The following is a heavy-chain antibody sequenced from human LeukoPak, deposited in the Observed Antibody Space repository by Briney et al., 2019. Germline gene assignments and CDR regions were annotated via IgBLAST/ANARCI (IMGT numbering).Heavy chain of an antibody. CDR1: GFTLSSYE. CDR3: ATDGGPAYSSSWYLY. CDR2: TSSSGSTI. Sequence: GGSLRLSCAASGFTLSSYEMNWVRQAPGKGLEWVSYTSSSGSTIYYADSVKGRFTISRDNAKNSLYLQMNSLRAEDTAVCYCATDGGPAYSSSWYLYWGQGSLVTVSS. V-gene: IGHV3-48*03. J-gene: IGHJ4*02. D-gene: IGHD6-13*01.